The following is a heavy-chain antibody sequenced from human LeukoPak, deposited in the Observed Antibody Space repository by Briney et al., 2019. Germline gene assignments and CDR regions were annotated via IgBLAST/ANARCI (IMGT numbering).Heavy chain of an antibody. CDR1: GGTFSSYA. V-gene: IGHV1-69*04. D-gene: IGHD2-21*02. J-gene: IGHJ4*02. CDR3: ARDPGRRVTLYFDY. Sequence: SVKVSCKASGGTFSSYAISWVRQAPGQGLEWMGRIIPILGIANYAQKFQGRVTITADTSTSTAYVELSSLRSEDTAVYYCARDPGRRVTLYFDYWGQGTLVTVSS. CDR2: IIPILGIA.